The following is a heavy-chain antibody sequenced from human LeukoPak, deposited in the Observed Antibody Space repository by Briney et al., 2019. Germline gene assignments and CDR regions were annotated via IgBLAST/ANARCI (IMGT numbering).Heavy chain of an antibody. V-gene: IGHV4-31*03. CDR3: ASTLRGGAEHLDI. D-gene: IGHD1-26*01. Sequence: SETLSLTCTVSGGSISSGGYYWSWIRQHPGKGLEWIGYIYYSGSTYYNPSLKSRVTISVDTSKNQFSLKLSSVTAADTAVYYCASTLRGGAEHLDIWGQGTMVTVSS. CDR1: GGSISSGGYY. J-gene: IGHJ3*02. CDR2: IYYSGST.